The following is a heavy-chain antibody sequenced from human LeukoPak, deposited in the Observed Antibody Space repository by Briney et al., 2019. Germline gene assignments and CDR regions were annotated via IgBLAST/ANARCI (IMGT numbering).Heavy chain of an antibody. CDR2: IIPIFGTA. J-gene: IGHJ4*02. Sequence: SVKVSCKASGGTFSSYAISWVRQAPGQGFEWMGGIIPIFGTANYAQKFQGRVTITTDESTSTAYMELSSLRSEDTAVYYCASSVVVVPAVRNYFDYWGQGTLVTVSS. CDR1: GGTFSSYA. CDR3: ASSVVVVPAVRNYFDY. V-gene: IGHV1-69*05. D-gene: IGHD2-2*01.